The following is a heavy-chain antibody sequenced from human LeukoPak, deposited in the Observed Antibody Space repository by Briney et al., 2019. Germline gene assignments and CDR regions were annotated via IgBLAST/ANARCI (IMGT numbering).Heavy chain of an antibody. CDR2: IYYSGST. D-gene: IGHD4-17*01. Sequence: SETLSLTCTVSGGSISSYYWSWIRQPPGKGLEWIGYIYYSGSTNYNPSLKSRVTISVDTSKNQFSLKLSSATAVDTAVYYCARIYYGDYSWFDPWGQGTLVTVSS. J-gene: IGHJ5*02. CDR3: ARIYYGDYSWFDP. V-gene: IGHV4-59*12. CDR1: GGSISSYY.